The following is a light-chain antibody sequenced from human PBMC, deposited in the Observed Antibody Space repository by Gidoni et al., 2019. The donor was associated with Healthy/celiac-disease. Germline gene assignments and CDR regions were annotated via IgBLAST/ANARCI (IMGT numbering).Light chain of an antibody. CDR3: QVWDSSSDHFVV. J-gene: IGLJ2*01. CDR1: NIGSKS. V-gene: IGLV3-21*03. CDR2: DDS. Sequence: SYVLTQPPSVSVAPGKTARLTCGGNNIGSKSVHLYQQKPGQAPVLVVYDDSDRPSGIPERFSGSNSGNTATLTISRVEAGDEADYYCQVWDSSSDHFVVFGGGTKLTVL.